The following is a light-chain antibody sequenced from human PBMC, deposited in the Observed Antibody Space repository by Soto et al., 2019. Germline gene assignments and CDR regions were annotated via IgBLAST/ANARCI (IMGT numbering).Light chain of an antibody. Sequence: IRMTQSPSSLSASVGDRVTITCRASQGIRSDLAWYQQNPANAPKLLIFAASTLQSGVPSRFSGSASGTAFTLPISSLQPEDFATYYCLQDYHYPRTFGQGTKVDIK. CDR3: LQDYHYPRT. V-gene: IGKV1-6*02. CDR1: QGIRSD. CDR2: AAS. J-gene: IGKJ1*01.